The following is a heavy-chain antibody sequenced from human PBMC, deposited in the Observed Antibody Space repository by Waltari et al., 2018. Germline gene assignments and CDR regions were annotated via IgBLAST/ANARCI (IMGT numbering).Heavy chain of an antibody. Sequence: EVQLVESGGGLVQPGGSLRLSCAASGFTFSSYAMSWVRRAPGKGLEWVSAISGRGGSTYYADSVKGRFTISRDNAKNTLYLQMNSLRAEDTAVYYCAKADSSDRSHFDYWGQGTLVTVSS. CDR3: AKADSSDRSHFDY. V-gene: IGHV3-23*04. J-gene: IGHJ4*02. CDR2: ISGRGGST. D-gene: IGHD6-19*01. CDR1: GFTFSSYA.